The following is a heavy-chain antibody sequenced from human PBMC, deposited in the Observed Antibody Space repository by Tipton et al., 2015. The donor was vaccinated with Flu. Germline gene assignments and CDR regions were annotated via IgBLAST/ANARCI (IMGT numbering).Heavy chain of an antibody. Sequence: TLSLTCTVSGVSLISHYWAWIRQPPGKGLEWVGEINHSGTTNYNPSLTSRVTVSADTSKKQFSLKLTSVTAADTAVYYCARNSLGYSYGYWGQGTLVTVSS. CDR2: INHSGTT. CDR1: GVSLISHY. V-gene: IGHV4-34*01. D-gene: IGHD5-18*01. CDR3: ARNSLGYSYGY. J-gene: IGHJ4*02.